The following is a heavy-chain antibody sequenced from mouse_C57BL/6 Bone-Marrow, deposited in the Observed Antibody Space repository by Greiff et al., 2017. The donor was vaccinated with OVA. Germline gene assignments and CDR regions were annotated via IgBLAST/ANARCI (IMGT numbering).Heavy chain of an antibody. CDR2: IYYSGTI. CDR3: ARDRDSSGTDY. D-gene: IGHD3-2*02. J-gene: IGHJ2*01. V-gene: IGHV3-5*01. CDR1: GISITTGNYR. Sequence: EVKLQESGPGLVKPSQTVFLTCTVTGISITTGNYRWSRNRQFTGNKLEWIGYIYYSGTITYNPSLTSRTTITRDTPKNQFFLEMISLTAEDTATYSCARDRDSSGTDYWGQGTTLTVSS.